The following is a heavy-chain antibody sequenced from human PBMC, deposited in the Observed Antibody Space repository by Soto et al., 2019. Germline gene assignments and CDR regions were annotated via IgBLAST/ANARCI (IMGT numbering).Heavy chain of an antibody. CDR2: IWYDGSNK. J-gene: IGHJ6*02. Sequence: QVQLVESGGGVVQPGRSLRLSCAASGFTCSSYGMHWVRQAPGKGLEWVAVIWYDGSNKYYADSVKGRFTISRDNSKNTLYLQMNSLRAEDTAVYYCARTERGSSSKQHYYGMDVWGQGTTVTVSS. D-gene: IGHD6-6*01. CDR1: GFTCSSYG. V-gene: IGHV3-33*01. CDR3: ARTERGSSSKQHYYGMDV.